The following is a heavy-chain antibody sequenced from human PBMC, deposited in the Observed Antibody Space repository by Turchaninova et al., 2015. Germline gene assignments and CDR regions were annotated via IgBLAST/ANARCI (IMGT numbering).Heavy chain of an antibody. D-gene: IGHD6-13*01. CDR2: VYSDSSK. CDR1: GFTVINNY. Sequence: EVQLVETGGGLIHPGGSLRLSCAASGFTVINNYMSWVRQAPGKGLGWVSVVYSDSSKPYRYSGKGRVTISRDNSKNTVYLQMNSLRPKDTAVYYCARGRRWGSSWVGVDYWGQGAVVTVSS. CDR3: ARGRRWGSSWVGVDY. V-gene: IGHV3-53*02. J-gene: IGHJ4*02.